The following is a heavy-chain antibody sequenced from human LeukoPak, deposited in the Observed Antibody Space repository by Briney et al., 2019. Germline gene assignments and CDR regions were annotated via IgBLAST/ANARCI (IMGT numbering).Heavy chain of an antibody. V-gene: IGHV3-33*01. CDR2: IWYDGSNK. CDR3: AREGYYYDSSGYGPLDY. CDR1: GFTFSSYG. J-gene: IGHJ4*02. D-gene: IGHD3-22*01. Sequence: GGSLRLSCAASGFTFSSYGMHWVRQAPGKGLEWVAVIWYDGSNKYYADSVKGRFTISRDNSKNTLYLQMNSLRAEDTAVYYCAREGYYYDSSGYGPLDYWGQGTLVTGAS.